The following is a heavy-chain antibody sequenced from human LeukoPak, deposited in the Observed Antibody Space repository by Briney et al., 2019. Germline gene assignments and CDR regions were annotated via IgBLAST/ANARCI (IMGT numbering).Heavy chain of an antibody. D-gene: IGHD3-9*01. J-gene: IGHJ4*02. CDR3: ASLNYDILTGYYFDY. CDR2: IYYSGST. Sequence: GSLRLSCAASGFTFSSYGMHWIRQPPGKGLEWIGYIYYSGSTNYNPSLKSRVTISVDTSKNQLSLKLSSVTVADTAVYYCASLNYDILTGYYFDYWSQGTLVTVSS. CDR1: GFTFSSYG. V-gene: IGHV4-59*08.